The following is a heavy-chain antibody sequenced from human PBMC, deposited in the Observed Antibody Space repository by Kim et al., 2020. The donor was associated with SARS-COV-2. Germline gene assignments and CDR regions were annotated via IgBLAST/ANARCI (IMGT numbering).Heavy chain of an antibody. V-gene: IGHV3-53*01. CDR3: ARLFISSWYNTNYFDY. CDR1: GFTVSSNY. J-gene: IGHJ4*02. D-gene: IGHD6-13*01. CDR2: IYSGGST. Sequence: GGSLRLSCAASGFTVSSNYMSWVRQAPGKGLVWVSVIYSGGSTYYADSVKGRFTISRDNSKNTLYLQMNSLRAEDTAVYYCARLFISSWYNTNYFDYWGQGTLITVYS.